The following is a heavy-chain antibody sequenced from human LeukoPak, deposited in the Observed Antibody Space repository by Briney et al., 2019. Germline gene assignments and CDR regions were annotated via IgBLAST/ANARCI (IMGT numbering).Heavy chain of an antibody. CDR2: IIPILGIA. CDR1: VGTFSSYA. V-gene: IGHV1-69*04. CDR3: ARLNAYSSGDY. J-gene: IGHJ4*02. D-gene: IGHD6-25*01. Sequence: SVKVSCKASVGTFSSYAISWVRQAPGQGLEWMGRIIPILGIANYAQKFQGRVTITADKSTSTAYMELSSLRSEDTAVYYCARLNAYSSGDYWGQGTLVTVSS.